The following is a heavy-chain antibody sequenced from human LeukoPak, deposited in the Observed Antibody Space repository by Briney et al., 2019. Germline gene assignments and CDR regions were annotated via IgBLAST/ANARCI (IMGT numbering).Heavy chain of an antibody. CDR2: ISTGSSTI. D-gene: IGHD5-24*01. Sequence: RSLRLSCAASGFTSSIYTMNWVRQAPGKGLAWVSYISTGSSTIHYADSVKGRFTISRDNAKNSLYLQMNSLRDEDTAVYYCARPRDGYNYGAFDIWGQGTMVTVSS. CDR3: ARPRDGYNYGAFDI. J-gene: IGHJ3*02. CDR1: GFTSSIYT. V-gene: IGHV3-48*02.